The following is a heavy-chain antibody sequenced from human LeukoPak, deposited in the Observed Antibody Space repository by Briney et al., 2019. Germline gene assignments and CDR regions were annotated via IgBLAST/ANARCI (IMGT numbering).Heavy chain of an antibody. CDR3: ARGYCRGGSCYSGDAFDI. Sequence: GGSLRLSCAASGFTFSSYGMHWVRQAPGKGLEWVAAISYDGTNKNDADSVKGRFTISRDNSKNTPYLQMNSLRAEDTAVYYCARGYCRGGSCYSGDAFDIWGQGTMVTVSS. J-gene: IGHJ3*02. D-gene: IGHD2-15*01. CDR2: ISYDGTNK. CDR1: GFTFSSYG. V-gene: IGHV3-30*03.